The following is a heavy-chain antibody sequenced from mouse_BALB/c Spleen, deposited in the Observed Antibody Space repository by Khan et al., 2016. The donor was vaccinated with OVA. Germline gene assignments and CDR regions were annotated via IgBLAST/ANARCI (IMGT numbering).Heavy chain of an antibody. CDR3: ARHGYVDWFVY. CDR1: GYSFTSYY. V-gene: IGHV1S135*01. CDR2: IDPFSGDS. J-gene: IGHJ3*01. Sequence: MQLEESGPELMKPGTSVNISCKASGYSFTSYYIHWVKQSHGKSLEWIGYIDPFSGDSTYNQNFKGKATMTVDKSSSTAYIHLSSQTSEDSAVYCGARHGYVDWFVYWGQGTLVTVSA. D-gene: IGHD2-2*01.